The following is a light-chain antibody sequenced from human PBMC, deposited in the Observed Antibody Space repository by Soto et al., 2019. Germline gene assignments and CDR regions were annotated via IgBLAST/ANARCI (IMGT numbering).Light chain of an antibody. CDR3: QHYGSFQWK. CDR1: QSVSSTY. Sequence: EIVLTQSPATLSLSPGERATLSCRASQSVSSTYLGWYQQKPGQAPRLLIYGASSRATGIPDRFSGSGSGTDFTLTISRLEPEDYAVYYCQHYGSFQWKFGQGTQVHI. V-gene: IGKV3-20*01. CDR2: GAS. J-gene: IGKJ1*01.